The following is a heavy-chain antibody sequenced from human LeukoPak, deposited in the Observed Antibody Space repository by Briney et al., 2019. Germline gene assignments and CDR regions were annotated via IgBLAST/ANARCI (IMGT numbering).Heavy chain of an antibody. V-gene: IGHV4-59*01. CDR1: GGSISTYY. Sequence: SETLSLTCTVSGGSISTYYWSWIRQPPGKGLEWIGYIFYSGGTNYNPSLKSRVTISVDTSKNQFSLKLSSVTAADTAVYYCARVYCPNGVCYNSRGWFDPWGQGTLVTDSS. CDR2: IFYSGGT. CDR3: ARVYCPNGVCYNSRGWFDP. D-gene: IGHD2-8*01. J-gene: IGHJ5*02.